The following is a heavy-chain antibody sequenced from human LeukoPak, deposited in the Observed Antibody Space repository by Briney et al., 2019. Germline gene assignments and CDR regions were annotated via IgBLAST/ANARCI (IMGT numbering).Heavy chain of an antibody. J-gene: IGHJ5*02. CDR3: ARDRRYDFWSGHDLNWFDP. CDR2: IYTSGST. V-gene: IGHV4-4*07. Sequence: PSETLSLTCTVSGGSISSYCWSWIRQPAGKGLEWIGRIYTSGSTNYNPSLKSRVTMSVDTSKNQFSLKLSSVTAADTAVYYCARDRRYDFWSGHDLNWFDPWGQGTLVTVSS. CDR1: GGSISSYC. D-gene: IGHD3-3*01.